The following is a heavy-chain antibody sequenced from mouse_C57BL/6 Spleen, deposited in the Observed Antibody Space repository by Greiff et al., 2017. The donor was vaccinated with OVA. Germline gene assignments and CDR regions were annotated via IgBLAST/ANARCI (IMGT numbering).Heavy chain of an antibody. V-gene: IGHV1-22*01. D-gene: IGHD1-1*01. CDR2: INPNNGGT. CDR1: GYTFTDYN. Sequence: VQLQQSGPELVKPGASVKMSCKASGYTFTDYNMHWVKQSHGKSLEWIGYINPNNGGTSYNQKFKGKATLTVNKSSSTAYMELRSLTSEDSAVYYCARYYYGSSYRYFDVWGTGTTVTVSS. CDR3: ARYYYGSSYRYFDV. J-gene: IGHJ1*03.